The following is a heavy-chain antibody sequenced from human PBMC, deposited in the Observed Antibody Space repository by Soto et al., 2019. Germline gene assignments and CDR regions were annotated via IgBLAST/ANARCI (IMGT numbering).Heavy chain of an antibody. Sequence: QVQLVESGGGVVQPGRSLRLSCAASGFTFSSYGMHWVRQAPGKGLEWVAVIWYDGSNKYYADSVKGRFTISRDNSKNTLYREMNSLGAEDTAVYYCARGYCTNGVCYPNYYDYGMDVWGQGTTVTVSS. CDR3: ARGYCTNGVCYPNYYDYGMDV. V-gene: IGHV3-33*01. CDR1: GFTFSSYG. D-gene: IGHD2-8*01. CDR2: IWYDGSNK. J-gene: IGHJ6*02.